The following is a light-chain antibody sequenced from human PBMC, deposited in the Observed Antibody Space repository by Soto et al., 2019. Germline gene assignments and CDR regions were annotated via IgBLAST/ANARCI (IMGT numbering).Light chain of an antibody. CDR3: CSYVGPWV. J-gene: IGLJ2*01. CDR2: EGS. V-gene: IGLV2-23*01. Sequence: QSALTQPASVSGSPGQSITISCTGTSSDVGSYNFVSWYQQHPGKAPKLIIYEGSKRPSGISNRFSGSKSGNTASLTISGLQAEDEADYYCCSYVGPWVFGGGTKVTVL. CDR1: SSDVGSYNF.